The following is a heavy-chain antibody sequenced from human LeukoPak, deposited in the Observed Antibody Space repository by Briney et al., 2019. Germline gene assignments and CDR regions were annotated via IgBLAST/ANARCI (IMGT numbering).Heavy chain of an antibody. CDR3: ARGEGYYYYYMDV. CDR2: IYYSGST. J-gene: IGHJ6*03. Sequence: SETLSLTCTVSGGSISSYYWSWIRQPPGKGLEWIGYIYYSGSTNYNPSLKSRVTISVDTSKNQFSLKLSSVTAADTAVYYCARGEGYYYYYMDVWGKGTTVTVSS. V-gene: IGHV4-59*01. CDR1: GGSISSYY.